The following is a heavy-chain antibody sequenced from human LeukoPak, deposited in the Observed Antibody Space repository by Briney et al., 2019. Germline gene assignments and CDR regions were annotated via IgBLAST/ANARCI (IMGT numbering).Heavy chain of an antibody. CDR2: VNNDGSST. CDR1: GFIFSNYW. J-gene: IGHJ4*02. Sequence: GGSLRLSCAASGFIFSNYWMHWVRQAPGKGLVWVSRVNNDGSSTTYADSVKGRFTISRDSAKNTLYLQMNSLRAEDTAVYYCAKGGLRVTDYWGQGTLVTVSS. V-gene: IGHV3-74*03. D-gene: IGHD5/OR15-5a*01. CDR3: AKGGLRVTDY.